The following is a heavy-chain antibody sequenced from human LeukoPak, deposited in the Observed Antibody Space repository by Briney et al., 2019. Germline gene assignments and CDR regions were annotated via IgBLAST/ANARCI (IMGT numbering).Heavy chain of an antibody. J-gene: IGHJ4*02. V-gene: IGHV3-72*01. Sequence: GGSLRLSCAASGFTFSDHYMDWVRQAPGKGLEWVGRTRNKANSYTTEYAASVKGRFTISRDDSKNSLYLQMNSLKTKDTAVYYCARGSGWYTGFDYWGQGTLVTVSS. CDR3: ARGSGWYTGFDY. CDR1: GFTFSDHY. D-gene: IGHD6-19*01. CDR2: TRNKANSYTT.